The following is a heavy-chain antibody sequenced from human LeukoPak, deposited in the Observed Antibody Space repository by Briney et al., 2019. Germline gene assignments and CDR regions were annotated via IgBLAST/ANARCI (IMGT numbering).Heavy chain of an antibody. CDR3: ASLLSSYGYEVVY. V-gene: IGHV3-21*01. D-gene: IGHD5-18*01. CDR2: TSSSSSYI. Sequence: PGGSLRLSCAASGFTFSSYSMNWVRQAPGKGLEWVSSTSSSSSYIYYADSVKGRFTISRDNAKNSLYLQMNSLRAEDTAVYYCASLLSSYGYEVVYWGQGTLVTVSS. CDR1: GFTFSSYS. J-gene: IGHJ4*02.